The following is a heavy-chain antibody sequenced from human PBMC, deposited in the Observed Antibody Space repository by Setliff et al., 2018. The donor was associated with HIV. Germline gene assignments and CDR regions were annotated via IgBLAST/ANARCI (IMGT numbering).Heavy chain of an antibody. V-gene: IGHV4-38-2*01. D-gene: IGHD3-10*01. CDR2: FSPRGRT. CDR3: ASTTSGVSGSYPAHAFDI. CDR1: GYSISSDYY. Sequence: PSETLSLTCAVSGYSISSDYYWGWIRQPPGKGLEWIGSFSPRGRTYQNGSLKSRVTISVDRSRSQFSLKPTSVTAADTAIYYCASTTSGVSGSYPAHAFDIWGQGTMVTVSS. J-gene: IGHJ3*02.